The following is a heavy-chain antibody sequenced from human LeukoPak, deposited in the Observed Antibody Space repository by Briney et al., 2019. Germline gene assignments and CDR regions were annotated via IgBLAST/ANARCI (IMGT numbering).Heavy chain of an antibody. CDR3: AKDSLHYYGSGTPYY. CDR2: ISWSGGSI. Sequence: PGRSLRFSCAASGFTFDDYAMHWVRQAPGKGLEWVSGISWSGGSIGYADSVKGRFTISRDNAKNSLYLQMNSLRAEDTALYYCAKDSLHYYGSGTPYYWGQGTLVTVSS. CDR1: GFTFDDYA. J-gene: IGHJ4*02. V-gene: IGHV3-9*01. D-gene: IGHD3-10*01.